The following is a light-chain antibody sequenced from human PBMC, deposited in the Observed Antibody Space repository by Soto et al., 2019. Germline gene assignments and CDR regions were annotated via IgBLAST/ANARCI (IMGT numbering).Light chain of an antibody. CDR3: IAYTGNDNFV. J-gene: IGLJ1*01. Sequence: QSALIQPPSASGSPGQSVTISCIGSSNDVGGNNDYVSWYQQHPGKAPKLLIYAVSKRPSGVSERFSGSKSGNTASLTVSGLQAEDEADYYCIAYTGNDNFVFGSGTKVTVL. V-gene: IGLV2-8*01. CDR2: AVS. CDR1: SNDVGGNNDY.